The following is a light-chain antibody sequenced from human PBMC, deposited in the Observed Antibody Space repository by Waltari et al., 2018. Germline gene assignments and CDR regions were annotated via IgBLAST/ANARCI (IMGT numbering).Light chain of an antibody. Sequence: QSALTQPASVSGSPGQSITISCTGTSSDVWSYNLVSWYQQHPAKAPKLMIYEGSKRPSGVSNRFSGSKSGNTASLTISGLQAEDEADYYCCSYAGSSTYVFGTGTKVTVL. CDR2: EGS. CDR3: CSYAGSSTYV. J-gene: IGLJ1*01. CDR1: SSDVWSYNL. V-gene: IGLV2-23*01.